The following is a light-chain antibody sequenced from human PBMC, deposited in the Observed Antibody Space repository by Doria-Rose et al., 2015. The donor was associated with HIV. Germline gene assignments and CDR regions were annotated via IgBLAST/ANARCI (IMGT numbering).Light chain of an antibody. CDR2: AAS. CDR1: QDISNY. CDR3: QQYYSYPPT. V-gene: IGKV1-8*01. J-gene: IGKJ1*01. Sequence: RMTQSPSSLSASTGDRVTITCRASQDISNYLAWYQQKPGKAPKLLIYAASTSQSGVPSRLSGSGSGTDFTLTISYLQSEDFATYYCQQYYSYPPTFGQGTKVEVK.